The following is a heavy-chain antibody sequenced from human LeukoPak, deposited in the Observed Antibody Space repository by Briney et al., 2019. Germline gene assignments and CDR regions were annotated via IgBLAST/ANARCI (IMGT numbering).Heavy chain of an antibody. Sequence: GGSLRLSCAASGFTFSSYGMHWVRQAPGKGLEWVAVISYDGSNKYYADSAKGRFTFSRDNSKNTLYLQMNSLRAEDTAVYYCAKDPYGSGSYSYYFDYWGQGTLVTVSS. CDR2: ISYDGSNK. V-gene: IGHV3-30*18. J-gene: IGHJ4*02. CDR3: AKDPYGSGSYSYYFDY. D-gene: IGHD3-10*01. CDR1: GFTFSSYG.